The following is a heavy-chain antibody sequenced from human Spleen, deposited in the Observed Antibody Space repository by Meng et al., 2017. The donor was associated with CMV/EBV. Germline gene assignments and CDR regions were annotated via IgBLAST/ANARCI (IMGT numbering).Heavy chain of an antibody. Sequence: GESLKISCAASGFTFSSYSMNWVRQAPGKGLEWVSSISSSSSYIYYADSVKGRFTISRDNAKNSLYLQMNSLRAEDTAVYYCAKGPLDSSGYFDYWGQGTLVTVSS. V-gene: IGHV3-21*01. J-gene: IGHJ4*02. CDR2: ISSSSSYI. D-gene: IGHD3-22*01. CDR3: AKGPLDSSGYFDY. CDR1: GFTFSSYS.